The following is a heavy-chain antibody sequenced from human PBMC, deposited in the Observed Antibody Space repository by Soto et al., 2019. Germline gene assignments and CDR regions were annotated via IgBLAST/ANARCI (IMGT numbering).Heavy chain of an antibody. V-gene: IGHV1-18*04. CDR3: ARSPTPRAFDI. J-gene: IGHJ3*02. Sequence: ASVKLSFQASVYTRTSYGISWVRHAPGQGLEWMGWISAYNGNTSDAQKLQGRVTMTTDTSTSTAYMELRRLRSDDTAVYYCARSPTPRAFDISGQGTMVTVSS. CDR2: ISAYNGNT. CDR1: VYTRTSYG. D-gene: IGHD4-4*01.